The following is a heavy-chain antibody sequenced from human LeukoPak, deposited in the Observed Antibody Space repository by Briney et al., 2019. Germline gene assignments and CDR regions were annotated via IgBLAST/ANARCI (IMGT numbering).Heavy chain of an antibody. V-gene: IGHV1-2*02. Sequence: ASVEVSCKASGYTFTSYYMHWVRQAPGQGLEWMGWINPNSGGTNYAQKFQGRVTMTRDTSISTAYMELSRLRSDDTAVYYCARDGIAARSLIYYYYYYMDVWGKGTTVTVSS. J-gene: IGHJ6*03. CDR1: GYTFTSYY. CDR2: INPNSGGT. D-gene: IGHD6-6*01. CDR3: ARDGIAARSLIYYYYYYMDV.